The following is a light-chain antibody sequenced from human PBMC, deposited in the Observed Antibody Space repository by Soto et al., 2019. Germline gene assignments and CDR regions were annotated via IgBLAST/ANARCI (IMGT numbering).Light chain of an antibody. CDR3: HSYDSSHVV. CDR2: GNS. Sequence: QSVLTQPPSVSGAPGQRVTISCTGSSSNIGAGYDVHWYQQLPGTAPKLLIYGNSNRPSGVPDRFSGSKSGTSASLAITGLQAEAEADYYCHSYDSSHVVFGGGTKLTVL. J-gene: IGLJ2*01. V-gene: IGLV1-40*01. CDR1: SSNIGAGYD.